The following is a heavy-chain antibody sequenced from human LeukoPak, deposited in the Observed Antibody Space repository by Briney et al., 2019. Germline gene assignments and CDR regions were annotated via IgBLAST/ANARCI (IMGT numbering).Heavy chain of an antibody. CDR1: GFTFGSYA. CDR3: AKDSRIQLWLGYVY. CDR2: ISGSGGST. Sequence: GGPLRLSCAASGFTFGSYAMSWVRQAPGKGLEWVSTISGSGGSTYYADSVKGRFTISRDNSKNTVYLQMNSLRAEDTAVYYCAKDSRIQLWLGYVYWGQGTLVTVSS. J-gene: IGHJ4*02. V-gene: IGHV3-23*01. D-gene: IGHD5-18*01.